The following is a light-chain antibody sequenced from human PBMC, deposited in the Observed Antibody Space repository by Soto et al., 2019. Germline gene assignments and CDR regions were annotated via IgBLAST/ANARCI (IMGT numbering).Light chain of an antibody. Sequence: QSALTQPASVSGSPGQSITISCTGTSSDVGGYNYVSWYQQHPGKAPKLMIYDVSNRPSGVSNRFSGSKSGNTASLTISGLQAEDEADYYCSSYINSITFVVFGGGTQLTVL. CDR1: SSDVGGYNY. V-gene: IGLV2-14*01. J-gene: IGLJ2*01. CDR2: DVS. CDR3: SSYINSITFVV.